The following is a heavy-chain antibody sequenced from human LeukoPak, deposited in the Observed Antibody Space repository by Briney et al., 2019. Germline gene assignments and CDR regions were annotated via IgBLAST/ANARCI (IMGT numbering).Heavy chain of an antibody. J-gene: IGHJ4*02. V-gene: IGHV3-53*01. CDR1: GFTFSSYS. CDR2: IYSGGST. Sequence: GGSLRLSCAASGFTFSSYSMNWVRQAPGKGLEWVSVIYSGGSTYHADSVKGRFTISRDNSKNTVCLQMNSLRGEDTAVYYCASRMADWGQGTLVIVSS. CDR3: ASRMAD. D-gene: IGHD5-24*01.